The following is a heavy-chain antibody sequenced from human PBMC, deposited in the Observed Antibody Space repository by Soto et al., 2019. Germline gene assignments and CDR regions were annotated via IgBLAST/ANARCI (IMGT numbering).Heavy chain of an antibody. CDR2: IIPIFGTA. CDR3: ARGGRTAQWYFDL. CDR1: GGTFSSYA. Sequence: QVQLVQSGAEVKKPGSSVKVSCKASGGTFSSYAINWVRQAPGQGLEWLGGIIPIFGTANYAQKFQGRVTVTGDESENSACMELRSLRAEDTAVYYCARGGRTAQWYFDLWGRGTLVAVSS. D-gene: IGHD2-15*01. J-gene: IGHJ2*01. V-gene: IGHV1-69*01.